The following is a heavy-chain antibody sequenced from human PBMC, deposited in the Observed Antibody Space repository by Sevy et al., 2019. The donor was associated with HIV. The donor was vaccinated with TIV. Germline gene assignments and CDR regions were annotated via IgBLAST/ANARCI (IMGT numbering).Heavy chain of an antibody. J-gene: IGHJ4*02. D-gene: IGHD2-8*01. CDR1: GFTFAKYS. V-gene: IGHV3-23*01. CDR2: FSFGCGRI. CDR3: AREGCTQPHDY. Sequence: GGSLRLSCAASGFTFAKYSMSWVRQAPGKGLEWVSTFSFGCGRINYADSVKGRFTISRDDSKNIRFLQMNSLRAEDTASYFCAREGCTQPHDYWGQGTLVTVSS.